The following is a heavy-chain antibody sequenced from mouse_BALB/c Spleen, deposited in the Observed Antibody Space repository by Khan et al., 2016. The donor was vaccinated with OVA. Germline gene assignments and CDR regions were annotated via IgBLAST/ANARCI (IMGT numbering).Heavy chain of an antibody. D-gene: IGHD2-10*01. J-gene: IGHJ4*01. Sequence: VQLVESGPGLVAPSQSLSITCTISGFSLTNYGVHWVRQPPGKGLEWLVVIWSDGSTTYNSDLKSRLNISKDNSKSQAFLKMNSLQNDDTAMYYCARQPYYHYNIMDYWGQGTSVTVSS. CDR1: GFSLTNYG. CDR2: IWSDGST. V-gene: IGHV2-6-1*01. CDR3: ARQPYYHYNIMDY.